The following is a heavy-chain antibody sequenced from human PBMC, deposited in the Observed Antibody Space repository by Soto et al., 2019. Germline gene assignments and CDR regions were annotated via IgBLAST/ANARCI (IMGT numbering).Heavy chain of an antibody. CDR3: ARVGVRDGDYGVSRFDP. CDR2: TKHSGTT. Sequence: PLETLSLTFAGHGGSFSGYYWSWIRQPPGMGLEWIGETKHSGTTNYNPPLKSGVTISVDTSKNQFSLKLSSVTAADPAVYFCARVGVRDGDYGVSRFDPWGQETLVTVPS. CDR1: GGSFSGYY. J-gene: IGHJ5*02. D-gene: IGHD4-17*01. V-gene: IGHV4-34*01.